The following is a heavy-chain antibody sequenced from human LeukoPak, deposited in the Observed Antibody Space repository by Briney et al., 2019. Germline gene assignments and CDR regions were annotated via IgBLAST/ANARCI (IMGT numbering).Heavy chain of an antibody. CDR3: TRSFSSCPLDY. J-gene: IGHJ4*02. D-gene: IGHD3-3*01. Sequence: ASGPTLVKPTQTLTLTCTFSGFSLSTSGEGVGWIRQPPGKALEWLALIYWNDDKRYSPSLKSRLTITKDTSKNQVVLTLTNMDPVDTATYFCTRSFSSCPLDYWGQGTLVTVSS. CDR2: IYWNDDK. CDR1: GFSLSTSGEG. V-gene: IGHV2-5*01.